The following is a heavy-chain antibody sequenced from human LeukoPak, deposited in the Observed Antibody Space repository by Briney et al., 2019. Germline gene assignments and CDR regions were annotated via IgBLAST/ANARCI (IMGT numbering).Heavy chain of an antibody. CDR1: GFTFDNYD. J-gene: IGHJ4*02. CDR2: ISGDGGST. D-gene: IGHD3-10*01. V-gene: IGHV3-43*02. Sequence: GGSLRLSCAASGFTFDNYDIHWGRQAPGKGLEWVSLISGDGGSTYYADSVKGRFTISRDNSKNSLYLQMNSLRTEDTALYYCLKAGLGERSGGCFEYRGQGTLVTASS. CDR3: LKAGLGERSGGCFEY.